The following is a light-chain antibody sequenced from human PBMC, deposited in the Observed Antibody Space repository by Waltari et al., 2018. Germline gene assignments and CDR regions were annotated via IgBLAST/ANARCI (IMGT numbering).Light chain of an antibody. CDR2: EVI. Sequence: QSALTQPASVSGAPGQSITISCTGTTGDGGNSNFVSWYQHHPGKVPKLIMYEVIKRPSGISDRFTGSKSGNTASLSISGLQAEDEADYYCCSYVQKDIWLFGGGTKVTVL. J-gene: IGLJ3*02. CDR3: CSYVQKDIWL. CDR1: TGDGGNSNF. V-gene: IGLV2-23*02.